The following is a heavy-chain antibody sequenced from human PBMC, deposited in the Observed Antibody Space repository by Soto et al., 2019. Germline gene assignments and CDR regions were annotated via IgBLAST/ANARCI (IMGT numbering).Heavy chain of an antibody. CDR2: INPNSGDT. CDR3: ARFEYSRSLTDY. CDR1: GYSFTGYY. Sequence: GASVKVSCKASGYSFTGYYIHWVRQAPGQGFEWMGWINPNSGDTNYAQKFQGRVTMTRDTSISTANMELNRLTSDDTAVYYCARFEYSRSLTDYWGQGTLVTFSS. J-gene: IGHJ4*02. D-gene: IGHD6-6*01. V-gene: IGHV1-2*02.